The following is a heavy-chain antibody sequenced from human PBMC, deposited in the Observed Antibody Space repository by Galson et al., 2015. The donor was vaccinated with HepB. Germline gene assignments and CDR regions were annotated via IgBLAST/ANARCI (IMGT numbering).Heavy chain of an antibody. D-gene: IGHD4-17*01. CDR1: GFTFSDHY. CDR3: ARVADSDYGDHAHFDY. Sequence: SLRLSCAASGFTFSDHYMSWIRQAPGKGLEWLSYISSNTIYANYADSVKGRFTISRDNVKNSMFLQMDSLRADDTAVYYCARVADSDYGDHAHFDYWGQGTLVTVSS. CDR2: ISSNTIYA. J-gene: IGHJ4*02. V-gene: IGHV3-11*06.